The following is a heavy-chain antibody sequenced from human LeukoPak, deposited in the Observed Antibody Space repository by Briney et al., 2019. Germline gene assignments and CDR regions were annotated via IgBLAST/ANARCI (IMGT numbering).Heavy chain of an antibody. D-gene: IGHD3-16*01. J-gene: IGHJ4*02. CDR2: IWYDGSNK. CDR1: GFTFSSYG. V-gene: IGHV3-33*03. CDR3: TKGGHLDY. Sequence: PGGSLRLSCAASGFTFSSYGMHWVRQAPGKGLEWVAVIWYDGSNKYYADSVKGRFTISRDNAKNSVYLQMNSLRVEDTATYYCTKGGHLDYWGQGTLVTVSS.